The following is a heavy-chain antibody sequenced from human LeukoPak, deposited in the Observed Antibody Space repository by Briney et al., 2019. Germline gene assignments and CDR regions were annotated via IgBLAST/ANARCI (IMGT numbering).Heavy chain of an antibody. J-gene: IGHJ3*02. V-gene: IGHV3-53*01. CDR3: ARDARGWGRDAFDI. Sequence: GESLRLSCAASGFTFSRYWIHWVRQAPGKGLEWVSIIYSGGTTYYADSVKGRFTISRDNSKNTLYLQMNSLRAEDTAVYYCARDARGWGRDAFDIWGQGTMLTVSS. CDR2: IYSGGTT. CDR1: GFTFSRYW. D-gene: IGHD6-19*01.